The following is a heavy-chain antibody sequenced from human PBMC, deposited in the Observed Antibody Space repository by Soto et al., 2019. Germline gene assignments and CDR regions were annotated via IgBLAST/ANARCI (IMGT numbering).Heavy chain of an antibody. CDR3: ARVTSSDYFDY. V-gene: IGHV3-48*02. CDR1: GFTFSGYI. J-gene: IGHJ4*02. CDR2: ISYTGTTI. D-gene: IGHD3-22*01. Sequence: GGSRRRSWAASGFTFSGYIMSWVRQAPRKGLEWVSYISYTGTTINYADSVKGRFTVSRDNARNSLYLQMNSLRDEDTAVYYCARVTSSDYFDYWGQGTLVTAPQ.